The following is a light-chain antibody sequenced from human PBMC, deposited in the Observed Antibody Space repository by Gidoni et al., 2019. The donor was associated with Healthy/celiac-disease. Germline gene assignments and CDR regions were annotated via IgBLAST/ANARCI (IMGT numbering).Light chain of an antibody. CDR2: AAS. J-gene: IGKJ1*01. CDR3: QQSYSTPRT. Sequence: DIQMTQSPSSLSASVGDRVTITCRASQSISSYLNWYQQKPGKAPKLLIDAASSLQSVVPSRFSGSGSGTDFTLTISSLQPEDFATYYCQQSYSTPRTFGQGTKVEIK. CDR1: QSISSY. V-gene: IGKV1-39*01.